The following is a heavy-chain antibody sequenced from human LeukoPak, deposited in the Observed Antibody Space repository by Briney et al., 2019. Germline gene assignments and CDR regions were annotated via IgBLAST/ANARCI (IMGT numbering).Heavy chain of an antibody. CDR2: INGDGEYT. J-gene: IGHJ6*03. CDR1: GFTFGGDY. Sequence: GGSLRLSCAASGFTFGGDYMHWVRQAPGKGLEWVSTINGDGEYTVYASSVKGRFTISRDNSKNTLNLQMSSLRAGDTALYYCTKRGDEGYMDVWGRGTTVIVSS. V-gene: IGHV3-23*01. CDR3: TKRGDEGYMDV. D-gene: IGHD7-27*01.